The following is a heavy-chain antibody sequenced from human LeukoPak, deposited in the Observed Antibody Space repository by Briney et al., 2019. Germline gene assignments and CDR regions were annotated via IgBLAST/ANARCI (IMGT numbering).Heavy chain of an antibody. Sequence: GGSLRLSCAASEFAFSTYNMNWVRQAPGKGLEWVSYISTGSSTTYYADSVKGRFTISRDNAKNSLYLQMNSLRAEDTAVYYCARDPPSFQHWGQGTLVTVSS. J-gene: IGHJ1*01. V-gene: IGHV3-48*04. CDR1: EFAFSTYN. CDR3: ARDPPSFQH. CDR2: ISTGSSTT.